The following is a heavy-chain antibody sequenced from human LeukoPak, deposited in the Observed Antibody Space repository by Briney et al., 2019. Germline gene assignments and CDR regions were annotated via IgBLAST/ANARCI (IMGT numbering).Heavy chain of an antibody. CDR1: GGSFSDYY. J-gene: IGHJ5*02. D-gene: IGHD6-13*01. CDR2: INHSGSP. CDR3: AREGGDSSSWYNWFDP. Sequence: SETLSLTCAVYGGSFSDYYWTWIRQPPGKGLEWIGEINHSGSPNNNPSLKSRVSISFDTSKNQFSLKLTSVTAADTAVYYCAREGGDSSSWYNWFDPWGQGTLVTVSS. V-gene: IGHV4-34*01.